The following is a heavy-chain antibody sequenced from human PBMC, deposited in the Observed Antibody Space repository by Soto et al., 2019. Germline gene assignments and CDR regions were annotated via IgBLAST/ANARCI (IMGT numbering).Heavy chain of an antibody. V-gene: IGHV1-2*02. CDR1: GYPVTAYY. CDR3: ARGGGVGVAGSAAFDM. CDR2: INPATGAA. Sequence: QLHLVQSGAVVKKPGASVTVSCSASGYPVTAYYMHWVRQAPGRGLEWMGGINPATGAAKYTQTSQGGVTMAGDTSTSTVFMELSGLTAGDTAVFYCARGGGVGVAGSAAFDMWGQGTLVTVSS. D-gene: IGHD3-3*01. J-gene: IGHJ3*02.